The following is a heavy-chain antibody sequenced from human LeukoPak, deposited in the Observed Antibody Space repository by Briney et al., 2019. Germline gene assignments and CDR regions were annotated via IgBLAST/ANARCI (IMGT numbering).Heavy chain of an antibody. V-gene: IGHV3-23*01. CDR2: ILSQGTK. CDR1: GFPFNASA. Sequence: GRSLRLSRAASGFPFNASAMTCVRQAPGKGLEWVSHILSQGTKFYADSVRGRFTISRDNSQNTLYLLMTSLRADDTALYYCATVKYDYGDPVGWFDPRGEGTLVSDCS. D-gene: IGHD4-17*01. J-gene: IGHJ5*02. CDR3: ATVKYDYGDPVGWFDP.